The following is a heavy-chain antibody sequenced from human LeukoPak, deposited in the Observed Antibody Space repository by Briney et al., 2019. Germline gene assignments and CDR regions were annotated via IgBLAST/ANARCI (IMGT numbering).Heavy chain of an antibody. CDR3: ATTEARIAAAGTGFDY. V-gene: IGHV1-69*05. CDR1: GGTFSSYA. D-gene: IGHD6-13*01. J-gene: IGHJ4*02. CDR2: IIPIFGTA. Sequence: ASVKVSCKASGGTFSSYAISWVRQAPGQGLEWMGGIIPIFGTANYAQKFQGRVTITTDESTSTAYMELSSLRSEDTAVYYCATTEARIAAAGTGFDYWGQGTLVTVSS.